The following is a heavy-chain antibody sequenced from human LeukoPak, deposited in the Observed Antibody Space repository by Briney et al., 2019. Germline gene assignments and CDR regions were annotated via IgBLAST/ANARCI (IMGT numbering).Heavy chain of an antibody. CDR1: GLSMKSYY. CDR2: IYTSGST. Sequence: NPAETLSLTCSVWGLSMKSYYWRWVRQPPGEGVEGVGYIYTSGSTNYNPSLKSRVTISVDTSKNQFSLKLSSVTAADTAVYYCAGSDQRYYYYYMDVWGKGTTVTVSS. CDR3: AGSDQRYYYYYMDV. J-gene: IGHJ6*03. D-gene: IGHD2-15*01. V-gene: IGHV4-4*09.